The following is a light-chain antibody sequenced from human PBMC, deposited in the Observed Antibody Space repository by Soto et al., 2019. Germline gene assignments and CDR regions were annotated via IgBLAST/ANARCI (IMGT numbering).Light chain of an antibody. CDR3: AAWDDTLNGRYV. CDR2: ADN. V-gene: IGLV1-44*01. Sequence: QSVLTQPPSASGTPGQRVTISCSGSNSNIGINTVRWYQQVPGTAPRVLIYADNQRPSWVPDRFSGAKSGTSSSLAISWLQYEDEAAYYCAAWDDTLNGRYVFGTGTKVTVL. CDR1: NSNIGINT. J-gene: IGLJ1*01.